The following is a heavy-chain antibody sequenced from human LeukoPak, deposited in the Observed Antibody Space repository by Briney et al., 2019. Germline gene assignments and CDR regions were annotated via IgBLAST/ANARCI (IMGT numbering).Heavy chain of an antibody. D-gene: IGHD3-22*01. J-gene: IGHJ4*02. Sequence: PSETLSLTCTVSGGSISSYYWSWIRQPPGKGLEWIGYIYYSGSTNYNPSLKSRVTISVDTSKNQFSLKLSSVTAAGTAVYYCARNYYDSSGYGEVDYWGQGTLVTVSS. V-gene: IGHV4-59*01. CDR2: IYYSGST. CDR3: ARNYYDSSGYGEVDY. CDR1: GGSISSYY.